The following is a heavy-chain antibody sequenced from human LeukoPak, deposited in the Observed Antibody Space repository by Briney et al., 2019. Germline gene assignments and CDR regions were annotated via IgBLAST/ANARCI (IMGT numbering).Heavy chain of an antibody. V-gene: IGHV3-53*01. CDR2: IYNGGRT. D-gene: IGHD4-17*01. Sequence: GGSLRLSCAASGFSVSANYVSWVRQAPGKGLEWVSVIYNGGRTYYADSVKGRFTISRDSSKNTLYLQMTSLRGEDTAVYYCATRDDYGGYEAYWGQGTLVTVSS. CDR3: ATRDDYGGYEAY. J-gene: IGHJ4*02. CDR1: GFSVSANY.